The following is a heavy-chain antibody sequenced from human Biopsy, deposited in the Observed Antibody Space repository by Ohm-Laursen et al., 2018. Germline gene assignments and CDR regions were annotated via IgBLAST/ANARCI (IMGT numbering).Heavy chain of an antibody. J-gene: IGHJ6*02. Sequence: TLSLTCVASGFNFNHYAMQWVRQVPGKGLEWVSSISWSNDNIHYADSVKGRFTISRDNAKNSLYLQMNSLRAEDTAFYYCAKVRKGFGESGSQYNSDMDVWGQGTTVTVSS. CDR1: GFNFNHYA. CDR2: ISWSNDNI. V-gene: IGHV3-9*01. CDR3: AKVRKGFGESGSQYNSDMDV. D-gene: IGHD3-10*01.